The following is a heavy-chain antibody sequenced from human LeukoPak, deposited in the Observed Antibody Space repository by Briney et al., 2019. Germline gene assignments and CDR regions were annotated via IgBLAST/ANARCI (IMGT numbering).Heavy chain of an antibody. Sequence: GGSLRLSCAASGFTFSSYGMHWVRQAPGKGLEWVAVISYDGSNKYYADSVKGRFTISRDNSKNTLYLQMNSPRAEDTAVYYCAKDPVMGAHTRYYFDYWGQGTLVTVSS. V-gene: IGHV3-30*18. CDR2: ISYDGSNK. CDR1: GFTFSSYG. CDR3: AKDPVMGAHTRYYFDY. D-gene: IGHD1-26*01. J-gene: IGHJ4*02.